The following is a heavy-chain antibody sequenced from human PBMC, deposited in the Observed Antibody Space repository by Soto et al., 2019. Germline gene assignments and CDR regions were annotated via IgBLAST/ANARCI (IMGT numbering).Heavy chain of an antibody. CDR3: ARHNYYSNHYNYVMDV. J-gene: IGHJ6*02. CDR2: IHHTGST. V-gene: IGHV4-4*02. Sequence: SETLSLTGVLSGGAISSSNWGSWVRQPPGKGLEWIGEIHHTGSTASNPSLKSRLTISIDMSKNNFSLRLSSVTAADTAVYYCARHNYYSNHYNYVMDVWGQGTAVTVSS. D-gene: IGHD4-4*01. CDR1: GGAISSSNW.